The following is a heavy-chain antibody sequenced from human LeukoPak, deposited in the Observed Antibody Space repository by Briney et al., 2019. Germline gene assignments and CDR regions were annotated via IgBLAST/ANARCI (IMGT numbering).Heavy chain of an antibody. CDR2: ISGGSRSI. CDR1: GFTFSDYT. CDR3: ARDYFYCGGDCFVDY. Sequence: NAGGSLRPSCAASGFTFSDYTMNWVRQAPGKGLEWVSSISGGSRSIHYVDSVKGRFTISRDNAKNSLYLQMNSLRAEDTAVYYCARDYFYCGGDCFVDYWGQGTLVTVSS. J-gene: IGHJ4*02. D-gene: IGHD2-21*02. V-gene: IGHV3-21*01.